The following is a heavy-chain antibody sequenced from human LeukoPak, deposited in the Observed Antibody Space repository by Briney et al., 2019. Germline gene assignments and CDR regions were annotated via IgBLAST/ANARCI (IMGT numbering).Heavy chain of an antibody. D-gene: IGHD7-27*01. CDR1: GFTFSNYA. J-gene: IGHJ4*02. V-gene: IGHV3-23*01. Sequence: GGSLRLSCAASGFTFSNYAMSWVQQAPGKGLEWVSAVSGSGSSTYYADSVKGRFTISRDNSKNTLYLQMNSLRVEDTAVYYCAILATTGDLDWGQGTLVTVSS. CDR2: VSGSGSST. CDR3: AILATTGDLD.